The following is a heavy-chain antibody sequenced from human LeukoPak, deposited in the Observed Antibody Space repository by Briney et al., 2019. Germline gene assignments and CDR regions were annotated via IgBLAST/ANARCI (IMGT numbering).Heavy chain of an antibody. D-gene: IGHD1-26*01. CDR3: ATVRGIVGASGPYYFDY. V-gene: IGHV1-24*01. CDR2: FDPEDGET. Sequence: ASVKVSCKVSGYTLTELSMHWVRQAPGKGLEWMGGFDPEDGETIYAQKFQGRVTMTEDTSTDTAYMELSSLRSEDTAVYYCATVRGIVGASGPYYFDYWGQGTLVTVSS. CDR1: GYTLTELS. J-gene: IGHJ4*02.